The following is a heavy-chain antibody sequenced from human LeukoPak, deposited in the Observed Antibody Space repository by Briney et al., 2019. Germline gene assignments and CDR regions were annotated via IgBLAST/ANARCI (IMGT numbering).Heavy chain of an antibody. CDR2: ISQSGST. J-gene: IGHJ5*02. V-gene: IGHV4-31*03. Sequence: PSQTLSLTCTVSGGSLSSASFSWSWIRHYPGKGLEWIGYISQSGSTHYNPSLKSRVTISMDTSENQYSLNLNSVTAADTAVYYGARDERLRGTIWFDPWGQGTLVTVSS. D-gene: IGHD2-21*02. CDR3: ARDERLRGTIWFDP. CDR1: GGSLSSASFS.